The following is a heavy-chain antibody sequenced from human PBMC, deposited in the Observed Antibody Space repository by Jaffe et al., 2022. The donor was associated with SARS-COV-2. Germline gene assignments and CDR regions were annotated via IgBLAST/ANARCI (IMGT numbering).Heavy chain of an antibody. Sequence: EVQLVESGGGLVQPGGSLRLSCAASGFTFRAYAMSWVRQAPGKGLEWVSAITSAGTTYYADSVKGRLTISRDNSRNTLYLQMNSLRVEDTAVYYCAKEETKVRTPGVDYWGQGALVTVSS. CDR1: GFTFRAYA. D-gene: IGHD4-4*01. J-gene: IGHJ4*02. V-gene: IGHV3-23*04. CDR2: ITSAGTT. CDR3: AKEETKVRTPGVDY.